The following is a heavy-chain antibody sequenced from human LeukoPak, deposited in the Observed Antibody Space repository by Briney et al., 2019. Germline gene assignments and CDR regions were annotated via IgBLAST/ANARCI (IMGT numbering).Heavy chain of an antibody. CDR2: ISSSGSTI. CDR3: ARVEQWLVHGAFDI. Sequence: GGSLRLSCAASGFTFSSCEMNWVRQAPGKGLEWVSYISSSGSTIYYADSVKGRFTISRDNAKNSLYLQMNSLRAEDTAVYYCARVEQWLVHGAFDIWGQGTMVTVSS. D-gene: IGHD6-19*01. CDR1: GFTFSSCE. V-gene: IGHV3-48*03. J-gene: IGHJ3*02.